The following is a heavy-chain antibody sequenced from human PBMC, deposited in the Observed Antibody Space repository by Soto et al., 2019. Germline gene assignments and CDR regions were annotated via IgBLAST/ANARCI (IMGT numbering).Heavy chain of an antibody. Sequence: PSETLSLTCTVSGGSISSYYWSWIRQPPGKGLEWIAYIYYSGSTYYNPSLKSRVTISIDTSKNQFSLKLSSVTAADTAVYYCARSRIAAAGPVDYWGQGTLVTVSS. V-gene: IGHV4-59*08. CDR3: ARSRIAAAGPVDY. CDR2: IYYSGST. CDR1: GGSISSYY. J-gene: IGHJ4*02. D-gene: IGHD6-13*01.